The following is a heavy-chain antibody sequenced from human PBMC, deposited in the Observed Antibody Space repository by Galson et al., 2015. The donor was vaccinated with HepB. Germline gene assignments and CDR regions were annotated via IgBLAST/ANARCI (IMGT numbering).Heavy chain of an antibody. V-gene: IGHV3-11*06. CDR3: ARVAASDYGDHAHFDY. D-gene: IGHD4-17*01. CDR1: GFTFSDYY. Sequence: SLRLSCAVSGFTFSDYYMSWIRQAPGKGLEWISYISSNTLYTNYADSVKGRFTISRDNAKNSLFLQINGLRAEDTAVFYCARVAASDYGDHAHFDYWGQGTLVTVSS. J-gene: IGHJ4*02. CDR2: ISSNTLYT.